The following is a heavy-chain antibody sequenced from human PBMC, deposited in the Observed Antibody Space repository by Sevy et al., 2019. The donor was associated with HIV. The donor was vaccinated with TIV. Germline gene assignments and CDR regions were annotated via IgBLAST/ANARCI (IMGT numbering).Heavy chain of an antibody. Sequence: GGSLRLSCAVSGFMFSDYSMHWIHQAPGKGLEWVTLISYDGRNKFYAGSVQGRFTISRDNSKNILFLQMNSVRDEDTAVYYGVREERHGLPDYWGQGTLVTVS. V-gene: IGHV3-30*04. CDR3: VREERHGLPDY. CDR2: ISYDGRNK. CDR1: GFMFSDYS. J-gene: IGHJ4*02.